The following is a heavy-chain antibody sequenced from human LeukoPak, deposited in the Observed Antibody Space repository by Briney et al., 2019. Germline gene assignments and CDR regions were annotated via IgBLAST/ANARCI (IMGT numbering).Heavy chain of an antibody. CDR1: GYTFTDCY. Sequence: GASVKVSCKASGYTFTDCYIHWVRQAPGQGLEWMAWINPDSGGTSHAQKFQGRVTMTRYTSTNTVYMELSRLTSDDTAVYYCARAYCGGDCAVGNYWGQGTLVTVSS. CDR3: ARAYCGGDCAVGNY. V-gene: IGHV1-2*02. J-gene: IGHJ4*02. CDR2: INPDSGGT. D-gene: IGHD2-21*01.